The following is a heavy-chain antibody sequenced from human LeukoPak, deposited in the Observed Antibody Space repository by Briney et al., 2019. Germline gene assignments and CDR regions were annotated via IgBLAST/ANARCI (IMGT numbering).Heavy chain of an antibody. CDR3: ARRGIVGATGVAFDI. CDR2: IYPGDSDT. V-gene: IGHV5-51*01. Sequence: GESPKISCKGSGYSFPNYWIGWVRLMPGKGLEWMGIIYPGDSDTRYSPSFQGQVTISADKSISTAYLQWSSLKASDTAMYYCARRGIVGATGVAFDIWGQGTMVTVSS. D-gene: IGHD1-26*01. CDR1: GYSFPNYW. J-gene: IGHJ3*02.